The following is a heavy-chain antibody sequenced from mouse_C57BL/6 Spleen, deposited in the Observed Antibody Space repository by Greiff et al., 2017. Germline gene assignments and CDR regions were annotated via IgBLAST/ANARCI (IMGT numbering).Heavy chain of an antibody. CDR1: GYTFTSYW. CDR2: IYPENSDT. D-gene: IGHD2-1*01. V-gene: IGHV1-5*01. CDR3: TRYGNYFDV. J-gene: IGHJ1*03. Sequence: EVQLQQSGTVLARPGASVKMSCKTSGYTFTSYWMHWVKQRPGQGLEWIGAIYPENSDTSYNQKFKGKAKLTAVTSASTAYMELSSLTNEDSAVYYCTRYGNYFDVWGTGTTVTVSS.